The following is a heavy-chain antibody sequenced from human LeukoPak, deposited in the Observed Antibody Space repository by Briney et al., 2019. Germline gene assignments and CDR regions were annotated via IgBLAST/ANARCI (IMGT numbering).Heavy chain of an antibody. CDR2: IHPNSGGT. CDR1: GYTFTGYY. V-gene: IGHV1-2*02. D-gene: IGHD3-22*01. Sequence: ASVKVSCKASGYTFTGYYMHWVRQAPGQGLEWMGWIHPNSGGTNYAQKFQDRVTMTRDTSITTAYMELSRLRSDDTAVYYCARATYYGTSAYHHYFDYWGQGTLVTVSS. J-gene: IGHJ4*02. CDR3: ARATYYGTSAYHHYFDY.